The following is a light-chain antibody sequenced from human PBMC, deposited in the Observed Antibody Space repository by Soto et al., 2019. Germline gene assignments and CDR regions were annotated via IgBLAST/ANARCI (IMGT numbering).Light chain of an antibody. CDR3: SSYTSSSTLCI. V-gene: IGLV2-14*03. CDR1: SNDVGSYNY. J-gene: IGLJ1*01. CDR2: DVS. Sequence: QSALTQPASVSGSPGQSITISCTGTSNDVGSYNYVSWYQQHPGKAPKLMIYDVSNRPSGVSNRFSGSKSDNTASLTISGLQAEDEADYYCSSYTSSSTLCIFGTGTKLTVL.